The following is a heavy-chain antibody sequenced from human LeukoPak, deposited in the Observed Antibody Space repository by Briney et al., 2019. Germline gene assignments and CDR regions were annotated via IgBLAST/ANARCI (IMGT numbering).Heavy chain of an antibody. CDR1: GFTFSSYS. J-gene: IGHJ4*02. Sequence: QPGGSLRLSCAASGFTFSSYSMNWVRQAPGKGLEWVSYISSSSSTIYYADSVKGRFTISRDNAKNSLYLQMNSLRAEDTAVYYCAKDPSSTWFGDYFDYWGQGTLVTVSS. D-gene: IGHD6-13*01. CDR3: AKDPSSTWFGDYFDY. CDR2: ISSSSSTI. V-gene: IGHV3-48*01.